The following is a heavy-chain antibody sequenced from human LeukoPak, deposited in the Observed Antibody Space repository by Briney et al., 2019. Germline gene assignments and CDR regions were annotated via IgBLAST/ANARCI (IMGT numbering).Heavy chain of an antibody. V-gene: IGHV3-20*04. CDR1: GFTFVEYG. D-gene: IGHD6-13*01. J-gene: IGHJ4*02. CDR3: ARVSAEGSDY. Sequence: GGSLRLSCAASGFTFVEYGMSWVRQAPGKGLEWVSGINWNGGSTGYADSVKGRFTISRDNAKNSLYLQMNSLRAEDTAVYYCARVSAEGSDYWGQGTLVTVSS. CDR2: INWNGGST.